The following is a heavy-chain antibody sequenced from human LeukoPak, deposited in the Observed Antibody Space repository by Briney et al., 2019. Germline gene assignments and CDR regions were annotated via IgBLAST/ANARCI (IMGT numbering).Heavy chain of an antibody. CDR2: IYTSGST. Sequence: SETLSLTCTVWGGSISSWAYQGTWIRQPAGKGLEWIGRIYTSGSTNYNPSLKSRVTISLDTSKNQFSLKLSSVTAADTAVYYCASEGITVIVEFDLWAQGTLVTVSS. J-gene: IGHJ5*02. CDR3: ASEGITVIVEFDL. CDR1: GGSISSWAYQ. D-gene: IGHD3-22*01. V-gene: IGHV4-61*02.